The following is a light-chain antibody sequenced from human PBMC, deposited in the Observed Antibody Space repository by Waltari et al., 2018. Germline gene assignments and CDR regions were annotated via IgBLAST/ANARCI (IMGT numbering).Light chain of an antibody. Sequence: EIVLTHSPATLSLSPGERATLSCRASQSVSSDLAWYQLKPGQAPRLLISDVSNRATGIPARFSGSGSETDFTLTISTLEPEDFALYYCQQRRSWPLTFGGGTKVEIK. J-gene: IGKJ4*01. CDR2: DVS. CDR3: QQRRSWPLT. CDR1: QSVSSD. V-gene: IGKV3-11*01.